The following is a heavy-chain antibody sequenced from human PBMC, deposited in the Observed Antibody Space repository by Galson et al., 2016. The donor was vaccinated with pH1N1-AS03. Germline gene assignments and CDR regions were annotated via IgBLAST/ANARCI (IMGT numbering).Heavy chain of an antibody. CDR1: GGSISSYY. V-gene: IGHV4-59*08. D-gene: IGHD3-16*01. CDR3: ARRGGRGPPLFDY. J-gene: IGHJ4*02. CDR2: IHYSGCT. Sequence: LSLTCTVTGGSISSYYWSWIRQPPGKGLAWIGYIHYSGCTNYNPSLKSRVTMSADTSKNQLSLKLTSMPAADTAVYYCARRGGRGPPLFDYRGQGTLVTVSS.